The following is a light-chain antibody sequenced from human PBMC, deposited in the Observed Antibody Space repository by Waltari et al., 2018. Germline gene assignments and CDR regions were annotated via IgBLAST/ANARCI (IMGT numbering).Light chain of an antibody. CDR1: QSVGTR. Sequence: EIVMTQSPATLSMSPGERATLSCRASQSVGTRLAWYQQKPGQSPRLLIYGASTRATGIPARFSGSGSGTEFTLTISSLQSEDFALYYCQQYNNWPPKITFGQGTRLEIK. J-gene: IGKJ5*01. CDR3: QQYNNWPPKIT. CDR2: GAS. V-gene: IGKV3-15*01.